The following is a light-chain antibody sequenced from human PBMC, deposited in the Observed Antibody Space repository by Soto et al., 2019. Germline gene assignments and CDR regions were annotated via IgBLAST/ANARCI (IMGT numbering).Light chain of an antibody. Sequence: LTQPASVSGSPGQSITISCTGTSSDVGGYNYVSWYQQHPGKAPKLMIYDVSNRPSGVSNRFSGSKSGNTASLTISGLQAEDEADYYCSSYTSSSTPPFGTGTKVTVL. V-gene: IGLV2-14*01. CDR1: SSDVGGYNY. CDR2: DVS. J-gene: IGLJ1*01. CDR3: SSYTSSSTPP.